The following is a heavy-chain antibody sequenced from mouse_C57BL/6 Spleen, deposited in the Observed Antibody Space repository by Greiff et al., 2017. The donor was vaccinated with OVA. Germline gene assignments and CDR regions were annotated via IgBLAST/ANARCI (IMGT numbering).Heavy chain of an antibody. Sequence: VQLQQPGAELVKPGASVKMSCKASGYTFTSYWITWVKQRPGQGLEWIGDIYPGSGSTNYNEKFKSKATLTVDTSSSTAYMQLSSLTSEDSAVYYCARGWLLRGYAMDYWGQGTSVTVSS. D-gene: IGHD2-3*01. V-gene: IGHV1-55*01. J-gene: IGHJ4*01. CDR1: GYTFTSYW. CDR2: IYPGSGST. CDR3: ARGWLLRGYAMDY.